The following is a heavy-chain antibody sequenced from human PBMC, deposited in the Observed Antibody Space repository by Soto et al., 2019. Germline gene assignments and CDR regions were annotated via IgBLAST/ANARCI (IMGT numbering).Heavy chain of an antibody. Sequence: GGSQILSCAASGFTFSTYTRNWVRQAPGKGLEWVSSISSSSSYTYYADSVKGRFTISRDNAKNSLYLQMNSLRAEDTAVYYCAREITGYGSLTYFDYWGQGTLVTVSS. V-gene: IGHV3-21*01. J-gene: IGHJ4*02. CDR1: GFTFSTYT. CDR2: ISSSSSYT. CDR3: AREITGYGSLTYFDY. D-gene: IGHD3-10*01.